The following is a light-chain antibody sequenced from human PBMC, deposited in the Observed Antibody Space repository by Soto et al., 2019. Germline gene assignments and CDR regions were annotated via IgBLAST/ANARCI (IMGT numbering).Light chain of an antibody. J-gene: IGKJ2*01. CDR2: GVS. CDR1: QSVTSNH. CDR3: QHFGNSLFT. Sequence: EIVLTQSLDTLSVSPGERTTLSCRASQSVTSNHVAWYQQTPGQAPRLLIYGVSSRATGIPDRFSGSGSGTDVTLTISRVEPEDFAVYYCQHFGNSLFTFGQGTKWEIK. V-gene: IGKV3-20*01.